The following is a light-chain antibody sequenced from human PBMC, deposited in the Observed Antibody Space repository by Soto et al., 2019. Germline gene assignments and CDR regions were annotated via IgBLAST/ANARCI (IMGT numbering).Light chain of an antibody. CDR2: KAS. Sequence: DIQMTQSPSTLPASVGYRFTITCRANQSISTWLAWYQQKPGKAPNLLIYKASRLETGVPSRFSGSGSGTEFTLTISFLQPEDSATYYCLQDINYPWTFGQGTTVDI. J-gene: IGKJ1*01. V-gene: IGKV1-5*03. CDR1: QSISTW. CDR3: LQDINYPWT.